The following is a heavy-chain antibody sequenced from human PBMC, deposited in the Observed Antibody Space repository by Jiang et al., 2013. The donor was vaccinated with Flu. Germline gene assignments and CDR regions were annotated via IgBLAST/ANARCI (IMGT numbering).Heavy chain of an antibody. D-gene: IGHD5-18*01. CDR3: ARAVDTAMVTREYYYYYMDV. V-gene: IGHV1-18*01. CDR1: SYG. J-gene: IGHJ6*03. CDR2: ISAYNGNT. Sequence: SYGISWVRQAPGQGLEWMGWISAYNGNTNYAQKLQGRVTMTTDTSTSTAYMELRSLRSGDTAVYYCARAVDTAMVTREYYYYYMDVWGKGTTVTVSS.